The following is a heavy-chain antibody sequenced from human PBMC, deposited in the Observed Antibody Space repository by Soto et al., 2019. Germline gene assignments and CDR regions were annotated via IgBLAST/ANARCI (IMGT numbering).Heavy chain of an antibody. D-gene: IGHD3-3*01. CDR3: AKEVGSYYDFWSGYYPGEFDP. Sequence: EVQLLESGGGLVQPGGSLRLSCAASGFTFSSYAMSWVRQAPGKGLEWVSAISGSGGSTYYADSVKGRFTISRDNSKNTLYLQMNSLRAEDTAVYYCAKEVGSYYDFWSGYYPGEFDPWGQGTLVTVSS. CDR1: GFTFSSYA. J-gene: IGHJ5*02. V-gene: IGHV3-23*01. CDR2: ISGSGGST.